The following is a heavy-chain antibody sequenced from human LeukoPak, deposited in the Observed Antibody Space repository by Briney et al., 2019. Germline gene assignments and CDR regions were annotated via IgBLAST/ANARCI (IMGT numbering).Heavy chain of an antibody. D-gene: IGHD2-2*01. CDR2: IYYSGST. J-gene: IGHJ5*02. CDR1: GGSISSYY. Sequence: SETLSLTCTVSGGSISSYYWSWIRQPPGKWLEWIGYIYYSGSTNYNPSLKSRVTISVDTSKNQFSLKLSSVTAADTAVYYCARHSGLGYCSSTSCYGTSWFDPWGQGTLVTVSS. V-gene: IGHV4-59*08. CDR3: ARHSGLGYCSSTSCYGTSWFDP.